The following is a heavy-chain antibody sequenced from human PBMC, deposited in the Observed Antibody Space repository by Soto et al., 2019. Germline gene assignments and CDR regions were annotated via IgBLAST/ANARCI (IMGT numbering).Heavy chain of an antibody. V-gene: IGHV1-18*01. CDR2: ISVYNGKT. CDR3: ARGVGTFDY. J-gene: IGHJ4*02. Sequence: QVQLVQSGAEVKKPGASVSVSCKTSGYTFTNYAISWVRQAPGQGLEWMGRISVYNGKTNYAQKVQGRVTMTTDTSTSTAYMELTTLRSDDTAVYYCARGVGTFDYWGQGTLVTVS. CDR1: GYTFTNYA.